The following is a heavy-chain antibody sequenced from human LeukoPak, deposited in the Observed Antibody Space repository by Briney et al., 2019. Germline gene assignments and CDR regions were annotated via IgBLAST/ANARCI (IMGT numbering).Heavy chain of an antibody. CDR2: IRQDGSEK. V-gene: IGHV3-7*01. J-gene: IGHJ4*02. CDR1: GFTFSDFW. D-gene: IGHD6-13*01. CDR3: ARDSGSWYVGH. Sequence: GGSLRLSCAASGFTFSDFWMSWVRQTPGKGLEWVANIRQDGSEKLYVDSVKGRFIISRDNAKNSLYLQLNRLRVEDTAVYYCARDSGSWYVGHWGQGTLVTVSS.